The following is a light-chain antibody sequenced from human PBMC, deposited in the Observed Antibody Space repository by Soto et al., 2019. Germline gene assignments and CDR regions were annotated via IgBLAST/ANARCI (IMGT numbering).Light chain of an antibody. CDR1: QTISSW. J-gene: IGKJ5*01. CDR2: KAS. CDR3: QQYNNWTRIT. V-gene: IGKV1-5*03. Sequence: IQMTQSPYTLSGSVGDRVTITCRSSQTISSWLAWYQQKPGKAPKLLIYKASTLKSGVPSRFSGSGSGTESTLTISSLQSEDFAVYYCQQYNNWTRITFGQGARLEIK.